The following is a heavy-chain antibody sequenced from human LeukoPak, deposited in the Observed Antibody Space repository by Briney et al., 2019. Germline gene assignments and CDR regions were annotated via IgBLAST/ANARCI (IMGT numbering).Heavy chain of an antibody. J-gene: IGHJ6*03. CDR2: ISSSSSYI. Sequence: GGSLRLSCAASGFTFSSYAMSWVRQAPGKGLEWVSSISSSSSYIYYADSVKGRFTISRDNAKNSLYLQMNSLRAEDTAVYYCARDAGCYYMDVWGKGTTVTVSS. D-gene: IGHD6-19*01. V-gene: IGHV3-21*01. CDR1: GFTFSSYA. CDR3: ARDAGCYYMDV.